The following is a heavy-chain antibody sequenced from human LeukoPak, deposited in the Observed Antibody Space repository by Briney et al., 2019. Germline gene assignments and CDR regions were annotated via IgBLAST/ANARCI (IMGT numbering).Heavy chain of an antibody. V-gene: IGHV4-31*03. Sequence: SETLSVTCTVSGGSINSGGYYWSWIRQHPGKGLEWIGYISYTGSRYYNPSLKSRVTISIDTSKNQFSLNLTSVTAADTAVYYCARDLGSDGFNLRNWFDPWGQGPWSPSPQ. CDR2: ISYTGSR. J-gene: IGHJ5*02. CDR3: ARDLGSDGFNLRNWFDP. CDR1: GGSINSGGYY. D-gene: IGHD5-24*01.